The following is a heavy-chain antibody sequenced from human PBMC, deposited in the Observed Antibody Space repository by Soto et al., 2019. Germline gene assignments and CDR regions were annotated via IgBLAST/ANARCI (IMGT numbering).Heavy chain of an antibody. CDR2: IVPIYRTA. V-gene: IGHV1-69*13. CDR1: GGTFSRYR. Sequence: ASVKVSCKASGGTFSRYRINWGRQAAGQGLEWVGGIVPIYRTADYAQKFQGRVTITADESARTAYLEVRSLKSQDTAVYYCARDSGAKLSSSWGQGTLVTVSS. J-gene: IGHJ4*02. CDR3: ARDSGAKLSSS. D-gene: IGHD6-13*01.